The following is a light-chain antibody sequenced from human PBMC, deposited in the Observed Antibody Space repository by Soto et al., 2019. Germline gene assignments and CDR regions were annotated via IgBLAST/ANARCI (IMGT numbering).Light chain of an antibody. CDR1: RSISIF. CDR2: SAS. V-gene: IGKV1-39*01. J-gene: IGKJ5*01. CDR3: QQGYGTPFT. Sequence: DIQMTQSPFSLSASVGDRVTITCRASRSISIFLNWYQQKPGGAPKLLIYSASTLQTGVPSRFTGSGSGTDFTLSISSLQPEDTATYYCQQGYGTPFTFGQGTRLE.